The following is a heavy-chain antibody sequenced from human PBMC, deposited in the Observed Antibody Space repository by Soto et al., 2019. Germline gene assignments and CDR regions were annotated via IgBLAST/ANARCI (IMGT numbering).Heavy chain of an antibody. CDR1: GYTFTSYG. Sequence: ASVKVSCKASGYTFTSYGISWVRQAPGQGLEWMGWISAYNGNTNYAQKLQGRVTMTTDTSTSTAYMELRSLRSDDTAVYYCASTIFGVVNYTSYFDFWGQGTLVTVSS. D-gene: IGHD3-3*01. V-gene: IGHV1-18*01. CDR2: ISAYNGNT. J-gene: IGHJ4*02. CDR3: ASTIFGVVNYTSYFDF.